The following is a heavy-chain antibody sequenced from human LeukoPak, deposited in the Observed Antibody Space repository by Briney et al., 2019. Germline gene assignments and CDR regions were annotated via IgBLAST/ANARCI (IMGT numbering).Heavy chain of an antibody. J-gene: IGHJ5*02. CDR2: ISGSGGST. Sequence: GGSLRLSCAAPGFTFSSYAMSWVRQAPGKGLEWVSAISGSGGSTYYADSVKGRFTISRDNSKNTLYLQMNSLRAEDTAVYYCAKWVGHSRAYNWFDPWGQGTLVTVSS. D-gene: IGHD6-13*01. V-gene: IGHV3-23*01. CDR3: AKWVGHSRAYNWFDP. CDR1: GFTFSSYA.